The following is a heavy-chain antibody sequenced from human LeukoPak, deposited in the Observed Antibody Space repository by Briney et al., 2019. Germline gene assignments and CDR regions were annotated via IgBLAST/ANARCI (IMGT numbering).Heavy chain of an antibody. CDR1: GGSFSGYY. Sequence: SETLSLTCAVYGGSFSGYYWSWIRQPSGKGLEWIGEINHSGSTNYNPSLKSRVTISVDTSKNQFSLKLSSVTAADTAVYYCARGLSDCSGGSCYVGWFDPWGQGTLVTVSS. CDR2: INHSGST. CDR3: ARGLSDCSGGSCYVGWFDP. J-gene: IGHJ5*02. D-gene: IGHD2-15*01. V-gene: IGHV4-34*01.